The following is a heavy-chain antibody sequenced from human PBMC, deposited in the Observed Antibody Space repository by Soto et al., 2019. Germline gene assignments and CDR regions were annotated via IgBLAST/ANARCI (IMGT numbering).Heavy chain of an antibody. CDR2: VYYTGST. CDR3: TRRVRSTGLLDY. V-gene: IGHV4-39*01. J-gene: IGHJ4*02. Sequence: QLQLRESGPGLVKPSETLSLTCTVSGNSISGTSSFWAWIRQPPGKNLEWIGSVYYTGSTYYNSSLKSRVYISIDTSKNQFSLSLNSVTAADTAVYYCTRRVRSTGLLDYWGQGALVTVSS. D-gene: IGHD4-4*01. CDR1: GNSISGTSSF.